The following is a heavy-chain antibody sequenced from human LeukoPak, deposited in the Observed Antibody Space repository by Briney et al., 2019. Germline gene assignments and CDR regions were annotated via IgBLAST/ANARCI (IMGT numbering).Heavy chain of an antibody. D-gene: IGHD3-22*01. Sequence: GASVKVSCKASGYTFTGYYMHWVRQAPGQGLEWMGWINPNSGGTNYAQKFQGRVTMTRDTSISTAYMELSRLRSDDTAVYYCARLDTPTYYDSSGYYQDAFDPWGQGTMVTVSS. CDR3: ARLDTPTYYDSSGYYQDAFDP. CDR2: INPNSGGT. J-gene: IGHJ3*01. CDR1: GYTFTGYY. V-gene: IGHV1-2*02.